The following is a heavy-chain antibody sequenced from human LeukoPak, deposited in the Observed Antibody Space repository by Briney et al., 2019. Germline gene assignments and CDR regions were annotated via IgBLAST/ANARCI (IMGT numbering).Heavy chain of an antibody. Sequence: SETLSLTCTVSGGSISSDSSYWSWIRQPAGKGLEWIGRIYFSGSTNYNPSLKSRVTISVDTSKNQFSLKLSSVTAADTAVYYCARSVYDGPYYYHYYMDVWGKGTTVTVSS. D-gene: IGHD3-22*01. CDR2: IYFSGST. J-gene: IGHJ6*03. CDR1: GGSISSDSSY. V-gene: IGHV4-61*02. CDR3: ARSVYDGPYYYHYYMDV.